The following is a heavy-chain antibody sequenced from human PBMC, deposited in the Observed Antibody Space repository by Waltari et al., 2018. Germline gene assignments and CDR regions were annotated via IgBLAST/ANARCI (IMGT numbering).Heavy chain of an antibody. V-gene: IGHV4-30-4*08. Sequence: QVQLQESGPGLVKPSQTLSLTCTVSGGSISSCDYHWSWIRQPPGKGLEWIGYIYYSGSTYYNPSLKSRVTISVDTSKNQFSLKLSSVTAADTAVYYCARSSYGDYGPEWFDPWGQGTLVTVSS. CDR1: GGSISSCDYH. J-gene: IGHJ5*02. CDR2: IYYSGST. D-gene: IGHD4-17*01. CDR3: ARSSYGDYGPEWFDP.